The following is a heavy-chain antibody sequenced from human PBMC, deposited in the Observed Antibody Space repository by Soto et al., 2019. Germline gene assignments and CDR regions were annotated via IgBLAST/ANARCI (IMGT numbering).Heavy chain of an antibody. V-gene: IGHV1-69*02. Sequence: SVKVSCKASGGSFSSYTISWVRQAPGQGLEWMGRIIPILGIANYAQKFQGRVTITADKSTSTAYMELSSLRSEDTAVYYCARSWLDCSSTSCYYYYYMDVWGKGTTVTVSS. CDR2: IIPILGIA. D-gene: IGHD2-2*01. CDR1: GGSFSSYT. J-gene: IGHJ6*03. CDR3: ARSWLDCSSTSCYYYYYMDV.